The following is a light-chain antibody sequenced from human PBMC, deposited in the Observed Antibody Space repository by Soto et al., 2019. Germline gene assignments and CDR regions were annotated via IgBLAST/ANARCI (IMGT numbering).Light chain of an antibody. J-gene: IGLJ2*01. V-gene: IGLV1-36*01. Sequence: QSVLTQSPSVSEAPRQRVTITCSGSSSNIGDNPVNWYQQLPGKAPKLLIYYDDLLASGVSDRFSGSKSGTSASLAISGLQSEDEGDYYSAAWDDSLDGVVFGGGTKLTVL. CDR2: YDD. CDR1: SSNIGDNP. CDR3: AAWDDSLDGVV.